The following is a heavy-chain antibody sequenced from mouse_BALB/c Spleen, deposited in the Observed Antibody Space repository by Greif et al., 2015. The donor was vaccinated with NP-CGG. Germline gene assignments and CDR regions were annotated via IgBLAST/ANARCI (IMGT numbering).Heavy chain of an antibody. V-gene: IGHV1S22*01. CDR2: IYPGSGST. J-gene: IGHJ2*01. CDR1: GYTFTSYW. D-gene: IGHD2-1*01. CDR3: TYGNYFFDY. Sequence: LQQPGSELVRPGASVKLSCKASGYTFTSYWMHWVKQRHGQGLEWIGNIYPGSGSTNYDEKFKSKGTLTVDTSSSAAYMHLSSLTSEDSAVYYCTYGNYFFDYWGQGTTLTVSS.